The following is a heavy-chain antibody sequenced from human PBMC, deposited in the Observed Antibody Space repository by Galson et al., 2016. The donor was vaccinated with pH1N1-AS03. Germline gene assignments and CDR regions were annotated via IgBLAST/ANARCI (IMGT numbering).Heavy chain of an antibody. CDR2: ISHSGDT. J-gene: IGHJ4*02. CDR1: GYSISSGFP. V-gene: IGHV4-38-2*01. CDR3: ARFSGSYQFDY. Sequence: SETLSLTCAVSGYSISSGFPWAWVRQHPSKGLEWIGTISHSGDTYFTPSLNSRVTMKVNTSQNQFSLKLSSVTAADAAVYFCARFSGSYQFDYWGQGTLVTVSS. D-gene: IGHD1-26*01.